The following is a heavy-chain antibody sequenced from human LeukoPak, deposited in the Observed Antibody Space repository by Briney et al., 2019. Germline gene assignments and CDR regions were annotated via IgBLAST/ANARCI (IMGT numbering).Heavy chain of an antibody. CDR2: IYPGDSDT. D-gene: IGHD2-2*01. V-gene: IGHV5-51*01. CDR3: AKDGDCSSTSCYSGFDY. Sequence: GESLKISCKGSGYSFTSYWIGWVRQMPGKGLEWMGIIYPGDSDTRYSPSFQGQVTISADKSISTAYLQWSSLKASDTAMYYCAKDGDCSSTSCYSGFDYWGQGTLVTVSS. CDR1: GYSFTSYW. J-gene: IGHJ4*02.